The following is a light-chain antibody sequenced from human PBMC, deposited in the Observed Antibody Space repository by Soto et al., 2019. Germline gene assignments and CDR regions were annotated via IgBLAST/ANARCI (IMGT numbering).Light chain of an antibody. Sequence: EMVLTQSPATLSLSPWERSTLSCRAIQSVAYTYLAWFQQKPGQAPRLLIYGASNRATGIPDRFSGSGSGTDFTLTISRLEPEDFAVYYCQQYGTSPFTFGPGTKVDIX. CDR1: QSVAYTY. CDR3: QQYGTSPFT. CDR2: GAS. V-gene: IGKV3-20*01. J-gene: IGKJ3*01.